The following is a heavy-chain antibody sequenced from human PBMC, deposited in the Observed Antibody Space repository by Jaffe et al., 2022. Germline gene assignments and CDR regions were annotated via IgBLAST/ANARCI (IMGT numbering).Heavy chain of an antibody. V-gene: IGHV4-59*01. J-gene: IGHJ3*02. CDR2: IYYSGST. CDR3: ARSHVTGPLLPRNVDAFDI. D-gene: IGHD2-15*01. Sequence: QVQLQESGPGLVKPSETLSLTCTVSGGSISSYYWSWIRQPPGKGLEWIGYIYYSGSTNYNPSLKSRVTISVDTSKNQFSLKLSSVTAADTAVYYCARSHVTGPLLPRNVDAFDIWGQGTMVTVSS. CDR1: GGSISSYY.